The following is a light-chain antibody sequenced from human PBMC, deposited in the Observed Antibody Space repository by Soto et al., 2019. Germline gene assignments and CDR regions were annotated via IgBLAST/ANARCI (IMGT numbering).Light chain of an antibody. J-gene: IGKJ1*01. CDR2: GAS. CDR1: QNVTGSN. Sequence: EIVLTQSPGTLSLSPGQRATLSCRASQNVTGSNLAWYHQEPGQAPRLLIYGASSRATGIPDRFSGSGSGTDFTLTITRLAREDFAVYYCQQYGSSPKTLGQGTKVDIK. V-gene: IGKV3-20*01. CDR3: QQYGSSPKT.